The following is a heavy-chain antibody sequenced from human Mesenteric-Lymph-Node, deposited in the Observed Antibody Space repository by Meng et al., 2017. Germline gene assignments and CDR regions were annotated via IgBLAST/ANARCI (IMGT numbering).Heavy chain of an antibody. CDR3: ARDFMGFSTTHYPLDYGMDV. D-gene: IGHD3-3*02. J-gene: IGHJ6*02. CDR2: IYTTGTT. V-gene: IGHV4-61*09. CDR1: GGSIHSGSYY. Sequence: SETLSLTCTVSGGSIHSGSYYWNWIRQPAGKGLQWIGHIYTTGTTNYNSSLQSRVTISIDTSENKFSLKLSPVTASDTAVYYCARDFMGFSTTHYPLDYGMDVWGRGTTVTVSS.